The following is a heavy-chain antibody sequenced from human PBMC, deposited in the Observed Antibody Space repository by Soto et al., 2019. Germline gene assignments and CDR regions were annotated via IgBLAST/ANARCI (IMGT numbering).Heavy chain of an antibody. Sequence: EVQLLESGGGLVQPGGSLRLSCAASGFTFSSYAMSWVRQAPGKGLEWVSAISGSGGSTYYADSVKGRLTISRDNSKNTLYLQMNSLRAEDTAVYYCAKGIYSGYGPFDYWGQGTLVTVSS. CDR1: GFTFSSYA. CDR3: AKGIYSGYGPFDY. D-gene: IGHD5-12*01. CDR2: ISGSGGST. V-gene: IGHV3-23*01. J-gene: IGHJ4*02.